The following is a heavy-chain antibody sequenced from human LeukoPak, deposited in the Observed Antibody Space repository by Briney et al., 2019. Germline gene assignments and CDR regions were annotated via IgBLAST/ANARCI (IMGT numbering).Heavy chain of an antibody. J-gene: IGHJ5*02. D-gene: IGHD3-22*01. CDR3: ARGGRLRYYYDSSGARARSWFDP. CDR1: GYTFTGYY. V-gene: IGHV1-2*02. Sequence: GASVKVSCKASGYTFTGYYMHWVRQAPGQGLEWMGWINPNSGGTNYAQRFQGRVTMTRDTSISTAYMELSRLRSDDTAVYYCARGGRLRYYYDSSGARARSWFDPWGQGTLVTVSS. CDR2: INPNSGGT.